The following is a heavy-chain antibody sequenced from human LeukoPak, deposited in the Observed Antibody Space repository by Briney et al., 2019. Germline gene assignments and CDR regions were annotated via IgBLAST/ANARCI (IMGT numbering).Heavy chain of an antibody. CDR2: IRYDGSIK. D-gene: IGHD3-9*01. V-gene: IGHV3-30*02. J-gene: IGHJ4*02. CDR1: GFTFSNYG. Sequence: GSLGLSCAASGFTFSNYGMQWVRQAPGKGLEWVAFIRYDGSIKHYADSVKGRFTISRDNSKNTLYLQMNSLRAEDTAVYYCANGPQYNTLTGYYKVRSHLDYWGQGTLVTVSS. CDR3: ANGPQYNTLTGYYKVRSHLDY.